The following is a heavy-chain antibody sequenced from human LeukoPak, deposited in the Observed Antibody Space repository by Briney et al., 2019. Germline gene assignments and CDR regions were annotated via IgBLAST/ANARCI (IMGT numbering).Heavy chain of an antibody. CDR1: GFTFSSYS. CDR3: ARERDILTGYLDY. D-gene: IGHD3-9*01. CDR2: ISSSSSYI. Sequence: GGSLRLSCAASGFTFSSYSMNWVRQAPGKGLEWVSSISSSSSYIYYADSVKGRFTISRDNAKNSLYLQMNSLRAEDTAVYHCARERDILTGYLDYWGQGTLVTVSS. J-gene: IGHJ4*02. V-gene: IGHV3-21*01.